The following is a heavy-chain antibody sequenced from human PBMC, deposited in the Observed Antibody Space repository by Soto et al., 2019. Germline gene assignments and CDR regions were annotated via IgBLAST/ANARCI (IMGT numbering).Heavy chain of an antibody. J-gene: IGHJ6*02. CDR2: IIPIFGTA. D-gene: IGHD6-19*01. Sequence: QVQLVQSGAEVKKPGSSVKVSCKASGGTFSSYAISWVRQAPGQGLEWMGGIIPIFGTANYAKKFQGRVTMTADESTSTAYMELSSLRSEDTAVYYCARGIAVAGTADYYCYCGMDVWGQGTTVTVSS. CDR1: GGTFSSYA. V-gene: IGHV1-69*12. CDR3: ARGIAVAGTADYYCYCGMDV.